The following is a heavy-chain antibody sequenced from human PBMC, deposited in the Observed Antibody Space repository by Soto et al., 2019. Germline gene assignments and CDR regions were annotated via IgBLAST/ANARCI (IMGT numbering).Heavy chain of an antibody. CDR2: INPGGGAT. D-gene: IGHD1-26*01. Sequence: QVQLVQSGAEVKRPGASVKVSCKASGYIFTNFYIYWVRQAPGQGLEYIGIINPGGGATDYAQKLQGRVTMARATSTSTVYMEVSSLTYEDTAVYYCARGIVGALIRWFDSWGQGTLVTVSS. V-gene: IGHV1-46*01. CDR3: ARGIVGALIRWFDS. J-gene: IGHJ5*01. CDR1: GYIFTNFY.